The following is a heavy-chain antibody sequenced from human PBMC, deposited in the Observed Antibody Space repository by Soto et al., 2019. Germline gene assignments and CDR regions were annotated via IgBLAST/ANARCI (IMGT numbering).Heavy chain of an antibody. CDR1: GFTFSSYW. D-gene: IGHD5-18*01. V-gene: IGHV3-7*02. J-gene: IGHJ4*02. Sequence: GSLRLSCAASGFTFSSYWMSWVRQAPGKGLEWVANIKQDASEKYYVESVKGRSTISRDNAKNSLYLQIDSLRAEDTAVYYCAMTNTLAPHEYWGQGTLVTVSS. CDR2: IKQDASEK. CDR3: AMTNTLAPHEY.